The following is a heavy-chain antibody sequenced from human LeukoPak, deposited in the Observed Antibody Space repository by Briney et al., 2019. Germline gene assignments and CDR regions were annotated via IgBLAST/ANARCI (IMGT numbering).Heavy chain of an antibody. Sequence: SETLSLTCTVSGASISSYHWGWIRQPPGKGLEWIGSIFHNGGSTYYNPSLKSRVTISGDTSKNQFSLKLSSVTAADTALYYCASAPRQGSIGGLDYWGQGTLVTVPS. CDR1: GASISSYH. CDR2: IFHNGGST. J-gene: IGHJ4*02. D-gene: IGHD3-16*01. V-gene: IGHV4-39*01. CDR3: ASAPRQGSIGGLDY.